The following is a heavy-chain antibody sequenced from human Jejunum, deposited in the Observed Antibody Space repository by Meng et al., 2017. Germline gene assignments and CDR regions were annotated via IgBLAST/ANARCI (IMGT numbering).Heavy chain of an antibody. J-gene: IGHJ4*02. CDR1: GFTFNTFV. D-gene: IGHD1-26*01. V-gene: IGHV3-23*01. Sequence: GGSLRLSCAASGFTFNTFVMSWVRQAPGKGLEWVSNIGESGGGTNYADSVKGRFTISRDNSQNKLYLQMSSLSAEDKATYYCVKGGWLDNWGQGALVTVS. CDR3: VKGGWLDN. CDR2: IGESGGGT.